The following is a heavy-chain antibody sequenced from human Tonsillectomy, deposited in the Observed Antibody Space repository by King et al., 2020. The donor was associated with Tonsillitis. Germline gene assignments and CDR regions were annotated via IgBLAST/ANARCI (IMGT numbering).Heavy chain of an antibody. J-gene: IGHJ4*02. CDR2: IYYSGST. V-gene: IGHV4-39*01. Sequence: QLQESGPGLVKPSETLSLTCTVSGGSISSSSYYWGWIRQPPGKGLEWIGSIYYSGSTYYNPSLKSRVTISVDTSKNQFSLKLSSVTAADTAVYYCARHFREADKRIDYWGQGTLVTVSS. CDR1: GGSISSSSYY. CDR3: ARHFREADKRIDY. D-gene: IGHD3-10*01.